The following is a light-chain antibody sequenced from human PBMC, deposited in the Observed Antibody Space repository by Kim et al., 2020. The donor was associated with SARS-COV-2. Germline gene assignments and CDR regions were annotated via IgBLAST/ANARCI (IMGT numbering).Light chain of an antibody. CDR1: SSDVGVYNY. Sequence: GQSISISCTGTSSDVGVYNYVSCYQQHPGKAPKRMIYDVSNRPSGVSNRFSGSKSGNTASLTISGLQAEDEAVYYCSSHTTSSTWVFGGGTQLTVL. CDR3: SSHTTSSTWV. CDR2: DVS. J-gene: IGLJ3*02. V-gene: IGLV2-14*03.